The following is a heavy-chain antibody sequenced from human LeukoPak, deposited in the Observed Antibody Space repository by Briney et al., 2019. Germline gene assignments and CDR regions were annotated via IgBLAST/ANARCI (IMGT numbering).Heavy chain of an antibody. CDR1: GGSFSDYY. V-gene: IGHV4-34*01. CDR2: INHSGST. CDR3: ARGHGDSSFDY. J-gene: IGHJ4*02. Sequence: PSETLSLTCAVYGGSFSDYYWSWIRQPPGKGLEWIGKINHSGSTSYNPSLKSRVTMSVDTSKNQFSLKLSSVTAADTAVYYCARGHGDSSFDYWGQGTLVTVSS. D-gene: IGHD4-17*01.